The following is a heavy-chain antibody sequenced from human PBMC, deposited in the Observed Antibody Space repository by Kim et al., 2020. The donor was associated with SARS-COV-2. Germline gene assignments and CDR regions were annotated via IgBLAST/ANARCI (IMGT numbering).Heavy chain of an antibody. Sequence: SETLSLTCTVSGGSISSSSYYWGWIRQPPGKGLEWIGSIYYSGSTYYNPSLKSRVTISVYTSKNQFSLKLSSVTAADTAVYYCARLERYSYGYLDYWGQGTLVTVSS. CDR1: GGSISSSSYY. J-gene: IGHJ4*02. CDR3: ARLERYSYGYLDY. D-gene: IGHD5-18*01. V-gene: IGHV4-39*01. CDR2: IYYSGST.